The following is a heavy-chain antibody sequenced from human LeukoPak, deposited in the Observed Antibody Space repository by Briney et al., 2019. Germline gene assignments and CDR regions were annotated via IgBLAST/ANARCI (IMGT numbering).Heavy chain of an antibody. CDR1: GFTFSSYG. CDR2: IRYDGSNK. Sequence: GGSLRLSCAASGFTFSSYGIHWVRQAPGKGLEWVAFIRYDGSNKYYADSVKGRFTISRDNSKNTLYLQMNSLRAEDTAVYYCAKDGSAYLLNAFDIWGQGTMVTVSS. V-gene: IGHV3-30*02. CDR3: AKDGSAYLLNAFDI. D-gene: IGHD3-22*01. J-gene: IGHJ3*02.